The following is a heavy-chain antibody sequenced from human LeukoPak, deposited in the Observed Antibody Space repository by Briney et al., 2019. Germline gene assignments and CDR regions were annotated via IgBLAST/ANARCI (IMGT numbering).Heavy chain of an antibody. V-gene: IGHV1-69*01. CDR2: IVPILSTT. D-gene: IGHD3-9*01. J-gene: IGHJ4*02. Sequence: SVKVSCKASGGSFSNYAISWVRQAPGQGLEWMGGIVPILSTTNYARKFQGRVTMTAGESTSTAYMELSSLRSDDTAVYYCATFPDDWSYFDYWGQGTLVTVSS. CDR1: GGSFSNYA. CDR3: ATFPDDWSYFDY.